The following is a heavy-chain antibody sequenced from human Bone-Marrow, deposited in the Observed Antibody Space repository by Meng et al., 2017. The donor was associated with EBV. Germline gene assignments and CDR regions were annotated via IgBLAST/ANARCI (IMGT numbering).Heavy chain of an antibody. CDR1: GFTFSSYS. D-gene: IGHD3-10*01. Sequence: EVQLVEPGGGPVKPGGSLRLSCAASGFTFSSYSMNWVRQAPGKGLEWVSSISSSSSYIYYADSVKGRFTISRDNAKNSLYLQMNSLRAEDTAVYYCARDQVLRLAPYDYWGQGTLVTVSS. V-gene: IGHV3-21*01. J-gene: IGHJ4*02. CDR3: ARDQVLRLAPYDY. CDR2: ISSSSSYI.